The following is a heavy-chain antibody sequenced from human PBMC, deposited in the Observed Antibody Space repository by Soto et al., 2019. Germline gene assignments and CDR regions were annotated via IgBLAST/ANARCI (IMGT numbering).Heavy chain of an antibody. CDR2: ISYDGSNK. CDR1: GFTFSSYG. Sequence: AGGSLRLSCAASGFTFSSYGMHWVRQAPGKGLEWVAVISYDGSNKYYADSVKGRFTISRDNSKNTLYLQMNSLRAEDTAVYYCAKDRAFWSGPIDYWGQGTLVTVSS. J-gene: IGHJ4*02. CDR3: AKDRAFWSGPIDY. V-gene: IGHV3-30*18. D-gene: IGHD3-3*01.